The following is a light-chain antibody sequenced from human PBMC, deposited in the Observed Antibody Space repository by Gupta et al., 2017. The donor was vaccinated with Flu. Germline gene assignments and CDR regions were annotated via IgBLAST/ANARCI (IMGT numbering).Light chain of an antibody. V-gene: IGKV1-39*01. CDR3: QQSYSTPRT. CDR2: AAS. J-gene: IGKJ1*01. Sequence: IQVTPAPSSLSASVGDRVTTTCRASQSISRYLNWYQQKPGKAPKLLIYAASSLQSDVPSRFSGSASGTDFTLTISSLQPEDFATYYCQQSYSTPRTFGQGTKVEIK. CDR1: QSISRY.